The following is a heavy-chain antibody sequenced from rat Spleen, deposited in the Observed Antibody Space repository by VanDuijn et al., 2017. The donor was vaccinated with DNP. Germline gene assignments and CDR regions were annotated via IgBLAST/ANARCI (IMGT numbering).Heavy chain of an antibody. V-gene: IGHV5-31*01. CDR2: ITTVGDIT. Sequence: EVQLVESGGDPVQPGRSLTLSCVVSGFTFNNDWMTWVRQVPGKGLEWVASITTVGDITYYPDSVKGRFTVSRDHAKNTLYLRLNSLRSEDTATYYCASGFGWFAYWGQGTLVTVSS. CDR3: ASGFGWFAY. CDR1: GFTFNNDW. D-gene: IGHD4-1*01. J-gene: IGHJ3*01.